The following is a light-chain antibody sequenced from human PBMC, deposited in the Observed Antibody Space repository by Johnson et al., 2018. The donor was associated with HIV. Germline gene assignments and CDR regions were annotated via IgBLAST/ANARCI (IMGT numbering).Light chain of an antibody. CDR1: SSNIGNNY. CDR3: GTWDSRLSAEV. CDR2: DNN. J-gene: IGLJ1*01. V-gene: IGLV1-51*01. Sequence: QSVLTQPPSVSAAPGHKVTISCSGSSSNIGNNYVSWYQQLPGTAPKLLIYDNNKRPSGIPDRFSGSKSGTSATLGITGLQTGDEADYYCGTWDSRLSAEVFGTGTKATVL.